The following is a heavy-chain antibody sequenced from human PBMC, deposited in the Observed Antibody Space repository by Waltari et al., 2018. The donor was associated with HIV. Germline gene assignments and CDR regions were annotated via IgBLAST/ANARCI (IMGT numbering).Heavy chain of an antibody. Sequence: EVQLMESGGGLVQSGGSLRLSCAASGFTFTNYWMSWVRQTPGKGLGWVAYRKDDGSEKYYMGSVKGRFTISRDNAKNSMFLQMNSRRAEDTAVYYCARIGTFPHNYAIDFWGQGTTVTVSS. CDR3: ARIGTFPHNYAIDF. V-gene: IGHV3-7*01. D-gene: IGHD1-26*01. J-gene: IGHJ6*02. CDR2: RKDDGSEK. CDR1: GFTFTNYW.